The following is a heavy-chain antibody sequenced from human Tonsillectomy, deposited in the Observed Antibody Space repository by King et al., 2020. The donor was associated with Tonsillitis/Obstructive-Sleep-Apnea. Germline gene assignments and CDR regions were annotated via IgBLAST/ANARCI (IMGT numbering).Heavy chain of an antibody. CDR2: IYPGDSDT. V-gene: IGHV5-51*01. CDR1: GYSFTSYW. J-gene: IGHJ4*02. Sequence: VQLVQSGAEVKKPGESLKISCKGSGYSFTSYWIGWVRQMPGKGLEWMGIIYPGDSDTRYSPSFQGQVTISAEKSISTAYLQWSSLKASDTAMYYCARQKGYSGYDFPFDYWGQGTLVTVSS. D-gene: IGHD5-12*01. CDR3: ARQKGYSGYDFPFDY.